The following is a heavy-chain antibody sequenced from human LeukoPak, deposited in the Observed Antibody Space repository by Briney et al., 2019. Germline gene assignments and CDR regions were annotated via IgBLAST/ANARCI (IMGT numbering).Heavy chain of an antibody. J-gene: IGHJ4*02. V-gene: IGHV3-30*02. CDR2: IRYDGSDK. CDR1: GFTFSSYG. D-gene: IGHD5-12*01. Sequence: GGSLRLSCSASGFTFSSYGMHWVRQAPGKGLVWVAFIRYDGSDKYYAESVKGRFTISRDNSKNTLYLQMNSLRAEDTAVYYCASGSYFDYWGQGTLVTVSS. CDR3: ASGSYFDY.